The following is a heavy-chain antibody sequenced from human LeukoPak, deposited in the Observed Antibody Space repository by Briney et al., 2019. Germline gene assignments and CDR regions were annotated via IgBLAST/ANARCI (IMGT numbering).Heavy chain of an antibody. J-gene: IGHJ4*02. Sequence: ASVKVSCKASGYTFTNYGISWVRQAPGQGLEWMGWISAYNGNTKYAQKLQGRVTMTTDTATSTAYMDLGSLRSDDTAVYYCARVGGSYLNYFDYWGQGTLVTVSS. CDR3: ARVGGSYLNYFDY. CDR2: ISAYNGNT. CDR1: GYTFTNYG. D-gene: IGHD1-26*01. V-gene: IGHV1-18*01.